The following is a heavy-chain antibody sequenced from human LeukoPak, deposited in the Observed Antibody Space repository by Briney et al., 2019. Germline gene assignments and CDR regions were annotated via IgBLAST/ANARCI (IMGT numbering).Heavy chain of an antibody. CDR3: ATLPWCNSGQCYSHGS. J-gene: IGHJ5*02. V-gene: IGHV4-34*01. CDR1: GGSFSGHY. D-gene: IGHD2-15*01. CDR2: ISHSGSP. Sequence: NPSETLSLTCAVYGGSFSGHYWTWIRQPPGKGLEWIGEISHSGSPNYNPSLKSRVTISVDTSKNQFSLELSSVTAADTAVYYCATLPWCNSGQCYSHGSWGQGTLATVSS.